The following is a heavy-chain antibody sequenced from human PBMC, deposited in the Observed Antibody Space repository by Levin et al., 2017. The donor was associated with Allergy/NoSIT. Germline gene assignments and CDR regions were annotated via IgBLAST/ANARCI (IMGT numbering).Heavy chain of an antibody. Sequence: GGSLRLSCAASGFTFSTYATSWVRQAPGKGLEWVASISGSGATTNYADSVKGRFTVSRDNSKNTLFLQMDSLRPEDTAVDYCAKGGGCTRTSCEHDYWGQGTLVTVSS. J-gene: IGHJ4*02. CDR1: GFTFSTYA. CDR2: ISGSGATT. D-gene: IGHD2-2*01. V-gene: IGHV3-23*01. CDR3: AKGGGCTRTSCEHDY.